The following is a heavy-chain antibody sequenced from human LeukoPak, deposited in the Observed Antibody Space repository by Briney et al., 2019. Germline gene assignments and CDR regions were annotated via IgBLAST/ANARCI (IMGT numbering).Heavy chain of an antibody. D-gene: IGHD3-10*01. CDR1: GFTFSNYG. Sequence: GGSLRLSCAASGFTFSNYGMHWVHQAPGKGLEWVAFIRFDEDNKYYGDSVKGRFTISRDNSKNTLYLQMNSLRAEDTAVYYCAKDITRFGDRRPFDYWGQGILVTVSS. V-gene: IGHV3-30*02. CDR2: IRFDEDNK. J-gene: IGHJ4*02. CDR3: AKDITRFGDRRPFDY.